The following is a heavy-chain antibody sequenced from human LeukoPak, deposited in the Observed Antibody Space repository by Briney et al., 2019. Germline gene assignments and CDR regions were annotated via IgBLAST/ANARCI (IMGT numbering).Heavy chain of an antibody. V-gene: IGHV3-23*01. CDR3: AKRRTSGWSRAALEY. J-gene: IGHJ4*02. D-gene: IGHD6-19*01. Sequence: PGGSLRLSCAASGFTFINYAMTWVRLTPGKGLEWVADTSGSGATTFYADSVKGRFTISRDNSKSTLFLQMNSLRPEDTAVYYCAKRRTSGWSRAALEYWGQGTLVIVSS. CDR2: TSGSGATT. CDR1: GFTFINYA.